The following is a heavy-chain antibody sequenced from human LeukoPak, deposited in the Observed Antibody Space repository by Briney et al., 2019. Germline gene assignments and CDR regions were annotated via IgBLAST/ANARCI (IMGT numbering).Heavy chain of an antibody. Sequence: GESLKISCKGFGYTFTSYWIGWVRQMPGKGLEWMGIIYPGDSDTRDSPSFQGQVTISADRSISTAYLQWSSLKASDSAMYYCARHHSGSVDYWGQGTLVTVSS. J-gene: IGHJ4*02. CDR2: IYPGDSDT. CDR1: GYTFTSYW. D-gene: IGHD1-26*01. CDR3: ARHHSGSVDY. V-gene: IGHV5-51*01.